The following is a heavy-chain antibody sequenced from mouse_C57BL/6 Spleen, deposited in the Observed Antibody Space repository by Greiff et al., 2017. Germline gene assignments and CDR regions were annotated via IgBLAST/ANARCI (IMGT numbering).Heavy chain of an antibody. CDR1: GFTFSSYT. V-gene: IGHV5-9*01. CDR2: ISGGGGNT. J-gene: IGHJ4*01. D-gene: IGHD2-2*01. CDR3: ARQGDYGYDDAMDY. Sequence: EVKLVESGGGLVKPGGSLKLSCAASGFTFSSYTMSWVRQTPEKRLEWVATISGGGGNTYYPDSVKGRFTISRDNAKNTLYLQMSSLRSEDTALYYCARQGDYGYDDAMDYWGQGTSVTVSS.